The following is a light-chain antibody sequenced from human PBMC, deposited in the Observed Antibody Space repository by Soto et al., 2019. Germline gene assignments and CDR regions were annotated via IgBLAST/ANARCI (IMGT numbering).Light chain of an antibody. Sequence: QSAPTQAAPLWGAPGQPLTSSGAGSSRDIGRYDYVSWYQHHPGKAPKLMIYEVSNRPSGVPDRFSGSKSGNTASLTISGLHAEDEADYYCSSYTSSSTSYVFGTGTKVTVL. CDR2: EVS. V-gene: IGLV2-14*01. J-gene: IGLJ1*01. CDR1: SRDIGRYDY. CDR3: SSYTSSSTSYV.